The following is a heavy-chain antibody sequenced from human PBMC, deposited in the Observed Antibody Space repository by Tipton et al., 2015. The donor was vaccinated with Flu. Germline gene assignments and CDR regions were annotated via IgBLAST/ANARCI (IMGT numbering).Heavy chain of an antibody. CDR3: ATAGAGGYDFI. V-gene: IGHV4-39*07. Sequence: PGLVKPSETLSLTCIVSGGSVRSSTYYWGHIRQPPGKGLEWIGNMHYSGGTYYNPSLKSRVIISIDTSKNQFSLKLTSVTAADTAVYYCATAGAGGYDFIWGQGTLVTVSS. D-gene: IGHD5-12*01. CDR2: MHYSGGT. CDR1: GGSVRSSTYY. J-gene: IGHJ4*02.